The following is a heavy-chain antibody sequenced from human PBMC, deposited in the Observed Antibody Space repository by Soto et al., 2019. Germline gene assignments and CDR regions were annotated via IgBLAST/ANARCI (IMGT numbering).Heavy chain of an antibody. CDR2: INPSGGST. CDR1: GYTFTSYY. V-gene: IGHV1-46*01. D-gene: IGHD3-3*01. J-gene: IGHJ5*02. CDR3: ARDKRRFNNPSDQANWFDP. Sequence: ASVKVSCKASGYTFTSYYMHLVRQAPGQGLEWMGIINPSGGSTSYAQKFQGRVTMTRDTSTSTVYMELSSLRSEDTAVYYCARDKRRFNNPSDQANWFDPWGQGTLVTVSS.